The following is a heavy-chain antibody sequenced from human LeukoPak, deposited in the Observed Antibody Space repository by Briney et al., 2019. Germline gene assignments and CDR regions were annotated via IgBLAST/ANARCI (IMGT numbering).Heavy chain of an antibody. CDR3: ARDEQQLVPRGMDV. CDR2: IYTSGST. D-gene: IGHD6-13*01. J-gene: IGHJ6*02. V-gene: IGHV4-4*07. Sequence: SETLSLTCTVSGGSISSYYWSWIRQPAVKGLEWIGRIYTSGSTNYNPSLKSRVTMSVDTSKNQFSLKLSSVTAADTAVYYCARDEQQLVPRGMDVWGQGTTVTVSS. CDR1: GGSISSYY.